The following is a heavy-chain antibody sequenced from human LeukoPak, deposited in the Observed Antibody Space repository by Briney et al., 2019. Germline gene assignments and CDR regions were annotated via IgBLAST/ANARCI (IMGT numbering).Heavy chain of an antibody. CDR1: GFTFSSYW. J-gene: IGHJ4*02. D-gene: IGHD3-22*01. CDR2: IYSGGST. CDR3: ARDSSGAGYYFDY. Sequence: PGGSLRLSCAASGFTFSSYWMSWVRQAPGKGLEWVSVIYSGGSTYYADSVKGRFTISRDNSKNTLYLQMNSLRAEDTAVYYCARDSSGAGYYFDYWGQGTLVTVSS. V-gene: IGHV3-66*02.